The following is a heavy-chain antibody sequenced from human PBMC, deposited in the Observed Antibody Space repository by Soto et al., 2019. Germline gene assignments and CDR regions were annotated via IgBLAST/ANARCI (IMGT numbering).Heavy chain of an antibody. D-gene: IGHD4-17*01. V-gene: IGHV3-73*02. J-gene: IGHJ2*01. CDR2: IRTKVNDFAT. CDR1: GFIFSDSG. Sequence: EMQLVESGGGLVQPGGSLQLSCAASGFIFSDSGLHWVRQAPGNGLEWVGRIRTKVNDFATIYAASVKGRFTISRDDSKNTAFLKINTLKTEDTAVFSGASPKAPPDYAWSFNPGARGPLVPVPS. CDR3: ASPKAPPDYAWSFNP.